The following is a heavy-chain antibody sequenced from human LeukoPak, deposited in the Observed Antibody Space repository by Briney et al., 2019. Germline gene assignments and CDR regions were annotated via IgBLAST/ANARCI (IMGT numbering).Heavy chain of an antibody. J-gene: IGHJ5*02. D-gene: IGHD2-21*02. Sequence: SETLSLTCTVSGGSISSYYWSWIRQPPGKGLEWIGYIYYSGSTNYNPSLKSRVTISVDTSKNQFSLKLSSVTAADTAVYYCARAAGAYCGGDCQNWFDPWGQGTLVTVSS. V-gene: IGHV4-59*01. CDR1: GGSISSYY. CDR2: IYYSGST. CDR3: ARAAGAYCGGDCQNWFDP.